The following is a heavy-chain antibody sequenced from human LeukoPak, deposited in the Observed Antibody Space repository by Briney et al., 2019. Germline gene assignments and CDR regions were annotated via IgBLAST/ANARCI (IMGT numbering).Heavy chain of an antibody. V-gene: IGHV5-51*01. CDR3: ARNRYPGIAAANAFDI. Sequence: GESLKISCKGSGYSFTSYWIGWVRQMPGKGLEWMGIIYPGDSDTRYSPSFQGQVTISADKSISTAYLQWSSLKASDTAMYYCARNRYPGIAAANAFDIWGQGTMVTVSS. CDR1: GYSFTSYW. J-gene: IGHJ3*02. D-gene: IGHD6-13*01. CDR2: IYPGDSDT.